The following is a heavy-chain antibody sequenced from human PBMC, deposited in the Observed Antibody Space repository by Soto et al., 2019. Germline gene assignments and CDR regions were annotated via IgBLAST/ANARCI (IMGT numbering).Heavy chain of an antibody. Sequence: GGSLRLSCAASGFTFSSYAMSWVRQAPGKGLEWVSGISGSGDSTYYADSVKGRFTISRDNSKNTLYLQMNSLRAEDTAVYYCAKGVPGIAVAGTGYFQHWGQGTTVTVSS. CDR2: ISGSGDST. J-gene: IGHJ1*01. CDR3: AKGVPGIAVAGTGYFQH. V-gene: IGHV3-23*01. D-gene: IGHD6-19*01. CDR1: GFTFSSYA.